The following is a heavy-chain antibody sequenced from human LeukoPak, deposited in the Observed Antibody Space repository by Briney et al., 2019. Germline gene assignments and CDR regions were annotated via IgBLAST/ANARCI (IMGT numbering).Heavy chain of an antibody. CDR3: ARSRLSHNWFDP. D-gene: IGHD3-16*02. CDR1: GFTFSSYS. V-gene: IGHV3-21*01. J-gene: IGHJ5*02. CDR2: ISSSSSYI. Sequence: GGSLRLSCAASGFTFSSYSMNWVRQASGKGLEWVSSISSSSSYIYYADSVKGRFTISRDNAKNSLYLQMNSLRAEDTAVYYCARSRLSHNWFDPWGQGTLVTVSS.